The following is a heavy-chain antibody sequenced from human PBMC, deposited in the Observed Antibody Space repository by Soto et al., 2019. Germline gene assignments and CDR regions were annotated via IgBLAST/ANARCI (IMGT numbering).Heavy chain of an antibody. CDR3: ARADCSGGSCRPFDY. CDR1: GVSISGYY. Sequence: SETLSLTCTVSGVSISGYYWSWIRQPPGKGLEWIGYIYYSGSTNYNPSLKSRVAISVDTSKNQFSLKLSSVTAADTAVYYCARADCSGGSCRPFDYWGQGTLVTVSS. D-gene: IGHD2-15*01. V-gene: IGHV4-59*01. CDR2: IYYSGST. J-gene: IGHJ4*02.